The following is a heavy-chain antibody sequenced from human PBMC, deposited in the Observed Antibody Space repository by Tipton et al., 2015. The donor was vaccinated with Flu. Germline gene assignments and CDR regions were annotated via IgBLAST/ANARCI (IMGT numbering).Heavy chain of an antibody. CDR2: IWYDGSNK. D-gene: IGHD3-10*01. V-gene: IGHV3-33*06. Sequence: QVQLVQSGGGVVQPGRSLRLSCAASGFTFSSYGMHWVRQAPGKGLEWVAVIWYDGSNKYYADSVKGRFTISRDNSKNTLYLQMNSLRAEDTAVYYCAKDLRVRGVRPDYWGQGTLVTVSP. CDR1: GFTFSSYG. CDR3: AKDLRVRGVRPDY. J-gene: IGHJ4*02.